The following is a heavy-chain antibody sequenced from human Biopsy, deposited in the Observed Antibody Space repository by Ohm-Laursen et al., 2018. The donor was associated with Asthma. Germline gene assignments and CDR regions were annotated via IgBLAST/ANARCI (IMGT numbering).Heavy chain of an antibody. CDR1: GYSLTDLS. D-gene: IGHD4-17*01. J-gene: IGHJ4*02. V-gene: IGHV1-24*01. CDR3: ASDFPKDYVRYNFQF. CDR2: HDHEEGGT. Sequence: SVKVSCKFSGYSLTDLSIHWVRQAPGQGLEWMGGHDHEEGGTVNARRFQGRVTMTEDTSTDTAYMELSSLSSDDTAVYYCASDFPKDYVRYNFQFWGQGTLVTVSS.